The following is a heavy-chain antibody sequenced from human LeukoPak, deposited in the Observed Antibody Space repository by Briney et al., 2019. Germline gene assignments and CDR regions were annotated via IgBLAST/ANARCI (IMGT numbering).Heavy chain of an antibody. CDR2: IIPIFGRA. D-gene: IGHD6-19*01. CDR3: AREIAVAGRYYFDY. Sequence: GASVKVSCKASGGTFSSYAISWVRQAPGQGLEWVGGIIPIFGRANYAQKFQGRVTITTDESTSTAYMELSSLRSEDTAVYYCAREIAVAGRYYFDYWGQGTLVTVSS. CDR1: GGTFSSYA. J-gene: IGHJ4*02. V-gene: IGHV1-69*05.